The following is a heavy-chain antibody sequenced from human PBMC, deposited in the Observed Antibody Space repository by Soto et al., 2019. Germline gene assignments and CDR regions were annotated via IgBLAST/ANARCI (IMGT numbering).Heavy chain of an antibody. J-gene: IGHJ5*02. D-gene: IGHD3-3*01. Sequence: SETLSLTCAVYGGSFSGYYWSWIRQPPGXGLEWIGELFCGVITSYNTFLNSRVTRSVDTSKNQFSLKLSSVTAAVTAVYYCVCWVSRGRCWEWPYCHNWFAPWGQGTLVTVSS. CDR3: VCWVSRGRCWEWPYCHNWFAP. CDR1: GGSFSGYY. CDR2: LFCGVIT. V-gene: IGHV4-34*12.